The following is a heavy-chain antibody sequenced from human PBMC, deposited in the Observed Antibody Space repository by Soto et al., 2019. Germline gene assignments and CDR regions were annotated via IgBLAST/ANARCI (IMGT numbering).Heavy chain of an antibody. Sequence: PGGSLRLSCAASGFTFSTYAMSWVRQAPGKGLEWVSSISDSGGNTYYADSVKGRFTISRDNSKNTLYLQMNSLRAEDTAVYYCAKDPPIPTLTIPRFWYYVMDVWGQGTTVTVSS. CDR1: GFTFSTYA. J-gene: IGHJ6*02. CDR2: ISDSGGNT. D-gene: IGHD2-21*01. V-gene: IGHV3-23*01. CDR3: AKDPPIPTLTIPRFWYYVMDV.